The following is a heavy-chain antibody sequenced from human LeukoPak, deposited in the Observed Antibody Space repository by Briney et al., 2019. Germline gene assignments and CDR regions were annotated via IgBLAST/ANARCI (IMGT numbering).Heavy chain of an antibody. J-gene: IGHJ4*02. D-gene: IGHD2-8*01. V-gene: IGHV1-46*01. CDR3: ARDYCTNGVCYPWTD. Sequence: EASVKVSCKASGYTFTSYYMHWVRQAPGQGLEWMGIINPSGGSTSYAQKFQGRVTMTRDTSTSTVYMELSSLRSEDTAVYYCARDYCTNGVCYPWTDWGQGTLVTVSS. CDR1: GYTFTSYY. CDR2: INPSGGST.